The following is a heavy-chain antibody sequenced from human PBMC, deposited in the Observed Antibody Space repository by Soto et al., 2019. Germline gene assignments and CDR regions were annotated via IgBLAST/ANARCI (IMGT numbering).Heavy chain of an antibody. V-gene: IGHV1-18*01. Sequence: ASVKVSCKASGYTFTSYGISWVRQAPGQGLEWMGWISAYNGNTNYAQKLQGRVTMTTDTSTSTAYMELRSLRSDDTAVYYCASSSMVRGVKKPIDDWGQGTLVIV. D-gene: IGHD3-10*01. CDR1: GYTFTSYG. J-gene: IGHJ4*02. CDR3: ASSSMVRGVKKPIDD. CDR2: ISAYNGNT.